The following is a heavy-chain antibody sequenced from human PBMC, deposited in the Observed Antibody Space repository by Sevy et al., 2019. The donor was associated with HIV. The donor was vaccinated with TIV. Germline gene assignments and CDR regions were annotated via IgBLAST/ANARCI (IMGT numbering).Heavy chain of an antibody. D-gene: IGHD6-19*01. CDR2: ISGNGGST. CDR3: ANRRVASSGCAFDY. J-gene: IGHJ4*02. Sequence: GGSLRLSCATSGFTFSVYAMNWVRQAPGKGLEWVSGISGNGGSTYYADSVKGRFTISRDNSKNTLYLQMNSLRVEDTAMYYCANRRVASSGCAFDYWGQGTLVTVSS. CDR1: GFTFSVYA. V-gene: IGHV3-23*01.